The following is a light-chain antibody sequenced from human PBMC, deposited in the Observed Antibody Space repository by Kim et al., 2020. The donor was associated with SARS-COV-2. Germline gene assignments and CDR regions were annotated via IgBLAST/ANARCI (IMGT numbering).Light chain of an antibody. CDR3: CSYAGSHTWV. Sequence: GQSITIPCTGTSSVFGAYNYVSWYQQHPGKAPKLMIYDVSNRPSGVSNRFSGSKSGNTASLTISGLQAEDEADFYCCSYAGSHTWVFGGGTQLTVL. CDR1: SSVFGAYNY. CDR2: DVS. V-gene: IGLV2-14*03. J-gene: IGLJ3*02.